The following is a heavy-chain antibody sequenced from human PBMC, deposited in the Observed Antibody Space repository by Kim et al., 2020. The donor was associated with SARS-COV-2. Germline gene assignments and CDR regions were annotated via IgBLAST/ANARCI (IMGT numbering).Heavy chain of an antibody. Sequence: ASVKVSCKVSGYTLTELSMHWVRQAPGKGLEWMGGFDPEDGETIYAQKFQGRVTMTEDTSTDTAYMELSSPRSEDTAVYYCATSPSIAVASWFDPWGQGTLVTVSS. J-gene: IGHJ5*02. CDR2: FDPEDGET. CDR3: ATSPSIAVASWFDP. D-gene: IGHD6-13*01. CDR1: GYTLTELS. V-gene: IGHV1-24*01.